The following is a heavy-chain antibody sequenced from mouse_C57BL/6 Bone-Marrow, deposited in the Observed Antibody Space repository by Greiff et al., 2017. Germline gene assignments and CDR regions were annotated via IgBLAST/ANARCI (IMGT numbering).Heavy chain of an antibody. Sequence: VQLQQPGAELVKPGASVKMSCKASGYTFTSYWITWVKQRPGQGLEWIGDIYPGSGSTNYNEKFKSKATLTVDTSSSTAYMQLSSLTSEDSAVYYCGRKGIYYDYGWYFDVWGKGTTVTVSS. CDR3: GRKGIYYDYGWYFDV. CDR2: IYPGSGST. V-gene: IGHV1-55*01. CDR1: GYTFTSYW. D-gene: IGHD2-4*01. J-gene: IGHJ1*03.